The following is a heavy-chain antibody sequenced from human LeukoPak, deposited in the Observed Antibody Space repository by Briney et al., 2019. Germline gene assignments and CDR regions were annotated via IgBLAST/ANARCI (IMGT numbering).Heavy chain of an antibody. CDR2: IAPSDSYT. CDR1: GYSFTSYW. Sequence: GESLKISCKGSGYSFTSYWISWVRQMPGEGLEWMGRIAPSDSYTNYSPSFQGHVTISADKSISTAYLQWSSLKASDTAMYYCARHRGSIAAAGTPFDYWGQGTLVTVSS. D-gene: IGHD6-13*01. V-gene: IGHV5-10-1*01. CDR3: ARHRGSIAAAGTPFDY. J-gene: IGHJ4*02.